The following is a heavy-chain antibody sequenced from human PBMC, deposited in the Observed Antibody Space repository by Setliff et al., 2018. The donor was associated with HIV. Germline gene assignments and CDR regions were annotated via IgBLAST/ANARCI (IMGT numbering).Heavy chain of an antibody. Sequence: SETLSLTCAVYGGYFSGYYWTWIRQPPGRGLEWIGEIIHSGGTNYNRSLKSRVTISVDTSKNQFSLNLSSVTAADTAVYYCARGGLGVVGSIDYWSQGTLVTVSS. CDR1: GGYFSGYY. CDR3: ARGGLGVVGSIDY. J-gene: IGHJ4*02. CDR2: IIHSGGT. V-gene: IGHV4-34*01. D-gene: IGHD2-15*01.